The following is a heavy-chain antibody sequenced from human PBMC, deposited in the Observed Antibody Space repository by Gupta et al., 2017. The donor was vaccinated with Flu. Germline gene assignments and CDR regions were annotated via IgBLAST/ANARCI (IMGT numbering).Heavy chain of an antibody. D-gene: IGHD5-12*01. J-gene: IGHJ4*02. CDR3: ARGAGYGDFDY. Sequence: NSGGTNYAQKFQGRVTVTRDTSISTTYMELSSLGSDDTAVYYCARGAGYGDFDYWGQGTLVTVSS. CDR2: NSGGT. V-gene: IGHV1-2*02.